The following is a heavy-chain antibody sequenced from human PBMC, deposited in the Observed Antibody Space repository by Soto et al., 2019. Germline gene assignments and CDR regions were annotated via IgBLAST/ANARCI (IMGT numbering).Heavy chain of an antibody. CDR3: ARAPGVVVGTSILSSWFDP. Sequence: QVQLQESGPGLVKSSGTLSLACTVSGDSIRTSNWWSWVRQTPGKGLEWIGEIYSSGTTNFNPSLKSGACISVDESRIQFSLNLASVTAAGTAVYFCARAPGVVVGTSILSSWFDPWGQGTLVIVSS. D-gene: IGHD2-21*02. CDR1: GDSIRTSNW. CDR2: IYSSGTT. J-gene: IGHJ5*02. V-gene: IGHV4-4*02.